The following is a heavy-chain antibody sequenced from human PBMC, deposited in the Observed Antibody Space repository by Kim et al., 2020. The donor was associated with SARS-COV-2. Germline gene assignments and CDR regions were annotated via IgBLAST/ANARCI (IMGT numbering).Heavy chain of an antibody. CDR2: IYYSGST. CDR3: ARVSTVTPPSD. D-gene: IGHD4-4*01. V-gene: IGHV4-31*03. CDR1: GASISSGGYY. J-gene: IGHJ4*02. Sequence: SETLSLTCTVSGASISSGGYYWSWIRQHPGKGLEWIGFIYYSGSTYYNPSLKSRVTISIDTSKNQFSLKLSSVTAADAAVYYCARVSTVTPPSDWGQGTLVTVSS.